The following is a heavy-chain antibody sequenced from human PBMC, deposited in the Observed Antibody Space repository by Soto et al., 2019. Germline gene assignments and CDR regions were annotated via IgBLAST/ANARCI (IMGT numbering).Heavy chain of an antibody. CDR3: ARGDTAMDYYYYYGMDV. V-gene: IGHV1-2*02. Sequence: ASVKVSCKASGYTFTGYYMHWVRQAPGQGLEWMGWINPNSGGTNYAQKFQGRVTMTRDTSISTAYMELSRLRSDDTAVYYCARGDTAMDYYYYYGMDVWGQGTTVTSP. CDR2: INPNSGGT. D-gene: IGHD5-18*01. CDR1: GYTFTGYY. J-gene: IGHJ6*02.